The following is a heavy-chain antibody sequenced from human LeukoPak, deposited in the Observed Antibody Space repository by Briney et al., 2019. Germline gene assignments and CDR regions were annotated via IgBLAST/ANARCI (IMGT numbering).Heavy chain of an antibody. V-gene: IGHV3-30-3*01. CDR1: GFTFSSYT. Sequence: PGGSLRLSCAASGFTFSSYTMHWVRQAPGKGLEWVAVISYDGSNKYYTDSVKGRFTISRDNSKYTLYMQMNSLRDEDTAVYFCVREIVVSSSWAFDYWGQGTLVTVSS. D-gene: IGHD6-13*01. J-gene: IGHJ4*02. CDR2: ISYDGSNK. CDR3: VREIVVSSSWAFDY.